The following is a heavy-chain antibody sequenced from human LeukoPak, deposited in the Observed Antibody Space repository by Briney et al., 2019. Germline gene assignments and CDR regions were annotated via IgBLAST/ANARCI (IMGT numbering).Heavy chain of an antibody. CDR1: GFTFSDYY. Sequence: GGSLRLSCAASGFTFSDYYMSWIRQAPGKGLEWVSVIYSGGSTYYIDSVKGRFTISRDNSKNTLYLQMNSLRAEDTAIYYCARDKYYDSTGYYYSDYWGQGTLVTVSS. CDR2: IYSGGST. J-gene: IGHJ4*02. V-gene: IGHV3-53*01. D-gene: IGHD3-22*01. CDR3: ARDKYYDSTGYYYSDY.